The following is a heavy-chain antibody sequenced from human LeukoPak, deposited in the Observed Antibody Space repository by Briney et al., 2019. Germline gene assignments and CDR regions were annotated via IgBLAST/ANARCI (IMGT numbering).Heavy chain of an antibody. CDR1: GGSISSYY. D-gene: IGHD1-20*01. CDR3: ARHGITGIKFYYYYGMDV. J-gene: IGHJ6*02. CDR2: IYYSGST. V-gene: IGHV4-59*08. Sequence: SETLSLTCTVSGGSISSYYWIWIRQPPGKGLEWIGYIYYSGSTNYNPSLKSRVTISVDTSKNQFSLKLSSVTAADTAVYYCARHGITGIKFYYYYGMDVWGQGTTVTVSS.